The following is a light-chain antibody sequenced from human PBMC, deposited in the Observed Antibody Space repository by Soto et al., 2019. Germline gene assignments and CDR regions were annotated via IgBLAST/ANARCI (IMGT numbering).Light chain of an antibody. CDR2: AAS. Sequence: EIVLTQSPGTLPLSPGERATLSCRASLSVASNYVAWYQQKPGQAPRLLIYAASGRAPGIPDRFSGSGSGTDFTLTVSRLEPEDFAVYYCQQYGSAPWTFGQGTKLEIK. CDR3: QQYGSAPWT. J-gene: IGKJ1*01. V-gene: IGKV3-20*01. CDR1: LSVASNY.